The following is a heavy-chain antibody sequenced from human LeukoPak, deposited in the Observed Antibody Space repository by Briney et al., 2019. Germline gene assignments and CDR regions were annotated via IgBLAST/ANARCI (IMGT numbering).Heavy chain of an antibody. D-gene: IGHD2-15*01. V-gene: IGHV4-59*08. CDR2: IYYSGST. CDR1: GGSISSYY. CDR3: ARLGSRVDYYYGMDV. Sequence: SETLSLTCAVSGGSISSYYWSWIRQPPGKGLEWIGYIYYSGSTNYNPSLKSRVTISVDPSKTQFSLQLRSVTAADTAVYYCARLGSRVDYYYGMDVWGQGTTVTVSS. J-gene: IGHJ6*02.